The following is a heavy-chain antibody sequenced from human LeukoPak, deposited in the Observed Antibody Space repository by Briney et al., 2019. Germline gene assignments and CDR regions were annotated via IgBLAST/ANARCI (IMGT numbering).Heavy chain of an antibody. V-gene: IGHV4-4*02. Sequence: SETLSLTCAVSGGSISGSNWWSWVRQPPGKGLEWIGEIYHSGSTNYNPSLKSRVTISVDKSKNQFSLKLSSVTAADTAVYYCARDRYYYDSSGYYMDVWGKGTTVTISS. J-gene: IGHJ6*03. CDR3: ARDRYYYDSSGYYMDV. CDR2: IYHSGST. D-gene: IGHD3-22*01. CDR1: GGSISGSNW.